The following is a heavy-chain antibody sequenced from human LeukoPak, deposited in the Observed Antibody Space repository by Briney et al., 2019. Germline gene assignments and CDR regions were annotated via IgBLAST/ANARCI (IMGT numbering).Heavy chain of an antibody. V-gene: IGHV1-18*01. Sequence: GSSVRVSFKASVYTFTSYGISWVRQAPGPGLEWMGCISAYNGKTNYAQKLQGRVTMPTDTSTRTDYIELRSLRSEDTAVYYCARDLPSSGWYPYYYYYYGMNVWGQGTTVTVSS. J-gene: IGHJ6*02. CDR3: ARDLPSSGWYPYYYYYYGMNV. D-gene: IGHD6-19*01. CDR1: VYTFTSYG. CDR2: ISAYNGKT.